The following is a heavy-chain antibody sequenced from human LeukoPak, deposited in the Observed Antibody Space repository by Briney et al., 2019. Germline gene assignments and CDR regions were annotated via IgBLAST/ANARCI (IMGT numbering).Heavy chain of an antibody. CDR2: IYYSGST. CDR1: GGSISSHY. Sequence: SETLSLTCTVSGGSISSHYWSWIRQPPGKGLEWIGYIYYSGSTNYNPSLKSRVTISVDTSKNQFSLKLSSVTAADTAVYYCARDTAMVFDYWGQGTLVTVSS. D-gene: IGHD5-18*01. CDR3: ARDTAMVFDY. V-gene: IGHV4-59*11. J-gene: IGHJ4*02.